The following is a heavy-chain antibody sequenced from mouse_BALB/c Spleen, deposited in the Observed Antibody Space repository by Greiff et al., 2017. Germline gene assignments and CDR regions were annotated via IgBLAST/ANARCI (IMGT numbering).Heavy chain of an antibody. Sequence: EVQLVESGPGLVKPSQSLSLTCSVTGYSTTSGYYWNWLRQFPGNKLEWMGYISYDGSNNYNPSLKNRISITRDTSKNQFFLKLNSVTTEDTATYYCARDYGNYPFAYWGQGTLVTVSA. V-gene: IGHV3-6*02. CDR1: GYSTTSGYY. D-gene: IGHD2-1*01. CDR2: ISYDGSN. J-gene: IGHJ3*01. CDR3: ARDYGNYPFAY.